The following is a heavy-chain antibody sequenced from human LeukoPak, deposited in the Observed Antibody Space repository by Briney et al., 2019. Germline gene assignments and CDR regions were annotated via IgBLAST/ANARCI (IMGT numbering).Heavy chain of an antibody. D-gene: IGHD3-22*01. J-gene: IGHJ4*02. V-gene: IGHV1-46*01. CDR1: GYSFTSYN. CDR2: INPSGGST. CDR3: ARDDTSGPQVY. Sequence: ASVKVSCKASGYSFTSYNMHWVRQAHGQGLEWMGMINPSGGSTSYTQKFQGRVTMTRDTSTSTVYMELSSLRSEDTAVYYCARDDTSGPQVYWGQGTLVTVSS.